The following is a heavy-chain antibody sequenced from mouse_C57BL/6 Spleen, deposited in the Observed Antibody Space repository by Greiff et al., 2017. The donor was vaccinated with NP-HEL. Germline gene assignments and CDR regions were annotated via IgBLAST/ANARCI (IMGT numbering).Heavy chain of an antibody. D-gene: IGHD3-2*02. CDR2: IYPGDGDT. J-gene: IGHJ3*01. CDR1: GYAFSSSW. Sequence: VKLQESGPELVKPGASVKISCKASGYAFSSSWMNWVKQRPGKGLEWIGRIYPGDGDTNYNGKFKGKATLTADKSSSTAYMQLSSLTSEDSAVYFCAKGDSSGYPFAYWGQGTLVTVSA. V-gene: IGHV1-82*01. CDR3: AKGDSSGYPFAY.